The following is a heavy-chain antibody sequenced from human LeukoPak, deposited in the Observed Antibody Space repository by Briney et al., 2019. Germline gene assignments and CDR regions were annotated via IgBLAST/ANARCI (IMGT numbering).Heavy chain of an antibody. Sequence: PGGSLRLSCAASGFTFSSYAMNWVRQAPGKSLEWVSSISSGSSYIYYADSVKGRFTISRDNAKDSLYLQMNSLRADDTAVYYCARDSPFYGDYDPFDYWGQGTLVTVSS. CDR3: ARDSPFYGDYDPFDY. CDR2: ISSGSSYI. J-gene: IGHJ4*02. V-gene: IGHV3-21*01. D-gene: IGHD4-17*01. CDR1: GFTFSSYA.